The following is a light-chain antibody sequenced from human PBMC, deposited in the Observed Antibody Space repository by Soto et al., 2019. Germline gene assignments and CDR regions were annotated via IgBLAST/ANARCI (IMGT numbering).Light chain of an antibody. Sequence: QSVLTQPASVSGSPGQSITISCTGTSSDVGGSDHVSWYQQRPGKAPKLIIYGVTNWPSGVSHRFSGSKSGNTASLTISGLQAEDEADYYCSSSTTSTTLDVFGTGTKVTVL. J-gene: IGLJ1*01. CDR1: SSDVGGSDH. CDR3: SSSTTSTTLDV. CDR2: GVT. V-gene: IGLV2-14*01.